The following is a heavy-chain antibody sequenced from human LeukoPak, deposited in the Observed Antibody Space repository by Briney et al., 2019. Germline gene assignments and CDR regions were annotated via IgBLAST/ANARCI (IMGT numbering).Heavy chain of an antibody. CDR3: AKEDLVDTAMPRGFDY. CDR1: GFTFSSYG. V-gene: IGHV3-30*02. Sequence: GGSLRLSCAASGFTFSSYGMHWVRQAPGKGLEWVAFIRYDGSNKYYADSVKGRFTISRDNSKNTLYLQMNSLGAEDTAVYYCAKEDLVDTAMPRGFDYWGQGTLVTVSS. J-gene: IGHJ4*02. D-gene: IGHD5-18*01. CDR2: IRYDGSNK.